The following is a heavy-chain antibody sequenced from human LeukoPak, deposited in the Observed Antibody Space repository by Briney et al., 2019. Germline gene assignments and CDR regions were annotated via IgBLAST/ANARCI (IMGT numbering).Heavy chain of an antibody. D-gene: IGHD2-15*01. Sequence: ASVKVSCKASGYTFTGYYMHWVRQAPGQGLEWMGWINPNSGGTNYAQKFQGRVTMTRDTSISTAYMELSRLRSDDTAVYFCARGRGYCSGGSCYTDLDYWGQGTLVTVSS. CDR1: GYTFTGYY. CDR2: INPNSGGT. J-gene: IGHJ4*02. CDR3: ARGRGYCSGGSCYTDLDY. V-gene: IGHV1-2*02.